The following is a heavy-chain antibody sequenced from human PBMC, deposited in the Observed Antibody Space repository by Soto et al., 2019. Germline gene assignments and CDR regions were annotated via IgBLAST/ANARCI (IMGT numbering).Heavy chain of an antibody. CDR2: MNPSSGNT. V-gene: IGHV1-8*01. CDR1: GYTFTNYD. CDR3: ARSRCRSESYHDY. D-gene: IGHD3-10*01. J-gene: IGHJ4*02. Sequence: QVQLVQSGAEVKKPGASVTVSCKASGYTFTNYDVNWVRQATGQGLQWMGWMNPSSGNTGYAQEFQGRVTMTRSTSTSTAYLELSSLTSEDTAVYYCARSRCRSESYHDYWGQGTLVTVSS.